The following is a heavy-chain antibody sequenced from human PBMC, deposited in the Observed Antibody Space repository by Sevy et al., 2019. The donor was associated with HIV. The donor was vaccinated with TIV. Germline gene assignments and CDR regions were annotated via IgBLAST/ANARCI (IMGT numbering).Heavy chain of an antibody. CDR1: GGSFSGYY. CDR2: INHSGST. V-gene: IGHV4-34*01. CDR3: ARAGYSSSWYPKYFQH. J-gene: IGHJ1*01. Sequence: SETLSLTCAVYGGSFSGYYWSWIRQPPGKGQEWIGEINHSGSTNYNPSLKSRVTISVDTSKNQFSLKLSSVTAADTAVYYCARAGYSSSWYPKYFQHWGQGTLVTVSS. D-gene: IGHD6-13*01.